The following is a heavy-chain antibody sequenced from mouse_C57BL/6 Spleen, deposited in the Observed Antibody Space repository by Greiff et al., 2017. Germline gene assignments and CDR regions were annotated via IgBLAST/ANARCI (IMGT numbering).Heavy chain of an antibody. Sequence: VQLQQSGAELVKPGASVKLSCTASGFNIKDYYMHWVKQRTEQGLEWIGRIDNEDGDTKYAPKFQGKGTITADTSSNTAYLQLSSLTSEDTAVYYCTGGRDYYDPDRFAYWGQGTLVTVSA. D-gene: IGHD2-4*01. CDR3: TGGRDYYDPDRFAY. CDR2: IDNEDGDT. V-gene: IGHV14-2*01. CDR1: GFNIKDYY. J-gene: IGHJ3*01.